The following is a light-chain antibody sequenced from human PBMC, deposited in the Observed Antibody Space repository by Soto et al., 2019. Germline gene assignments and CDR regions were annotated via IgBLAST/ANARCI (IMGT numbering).Light chain of an antibody. Sequence: DIQMTQSPSTLSTSLGDRVTIICRASHNISSWLAWYQQKPGKAPKLLIYKASSLESGVPDRFSGSGSGTDFTLTISRLEPEDFAVYYCHQYDSWTFGQGTKVDI. CDR2: KAS. J-gene: IGKJ1*01. CDR3: HQYDSWT. CDR1: HNISSW. V-gene: IGKV1-5*03.